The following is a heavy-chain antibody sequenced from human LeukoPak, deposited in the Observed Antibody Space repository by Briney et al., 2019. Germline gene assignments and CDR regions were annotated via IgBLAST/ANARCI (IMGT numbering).Heavy chain of an antibody. CDR2: INPNSGGT. V-gene: IGHV1-2*02. Sequence: ASVKVSCKASGYTFTGYYMHWVRQAPGQGLEWMGWINPNSGGTNYAQKFQGRVTMTRDTSISTAYMELSRLRSDDTAVYYCAREGIAAAGQIAYYYYMDAWGKGTTVTVSS. D-gene: IGHD6-13*01. J-gene: IGHJ6*03. CDR3: AREGIAAAGQIAYYYYMDA. CDR1: GYTFTGYY.